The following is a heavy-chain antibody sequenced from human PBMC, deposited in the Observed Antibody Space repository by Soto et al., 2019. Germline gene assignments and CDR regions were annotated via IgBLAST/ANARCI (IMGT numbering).Heavy chain of an antibody. D-gene: IGHD5-12*01. Sequence: ASVKVSCKASAYAFTRYDINWVRQATGQGLEWMGWMNPNSGNTGYAQKFQGRVTMTRNTSISTAYMELSSLRSEDTAVYYCARGREYSGYDIYYYYYYYMDVWGKETTVTVSS. CDR1: AYAFTRYD. J-gene: IGHJ6*03. CDR3: ARGREYSGYDIYYYYYYYMDV. V-gene: IGHV1-8*01. CDR2: MNPNSGNT.